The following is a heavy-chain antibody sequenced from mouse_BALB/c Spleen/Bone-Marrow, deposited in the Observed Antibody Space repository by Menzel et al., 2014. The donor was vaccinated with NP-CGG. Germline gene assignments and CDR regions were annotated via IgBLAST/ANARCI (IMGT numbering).Heavy chain of an antibody. CDR3: TPYGNYGWEY. V-gene: IGHV14-4*02. Sequence: VQLKQSGAELVRAGASVKLSCTGSGFNIKDSYIHWVKQRPGQGLGWIGWIDPENGDTEYAPKFQGKATMTADTSSNTAYLQLSSLTSEDTAVYYSTPYGNYGWEYWGQGTSVTVSS. CDR2: IDPENGDT. J-gene: IGHJ4*01. CDR1: GFNIKDSY. D-gene: IGHD2-10*02.